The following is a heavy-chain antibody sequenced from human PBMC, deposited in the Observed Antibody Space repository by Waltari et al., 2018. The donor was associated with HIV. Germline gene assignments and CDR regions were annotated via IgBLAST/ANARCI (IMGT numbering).Heavy chain of an antibody. CDR3: ARGGSKPLDY. J-gene: IGHJ4*02. D-gene: IGHD4-4*01. Sequence: EVQLVESGGGSVQPGGCLRFSCAASGVTFSNTRMPRVRQAPGKGLVWVSRINSDGSSTSYADSVKGRFTISRDNAKNTVYLQMNSLRAEDTAVYYCARGGSKPLDYWGQGTLVTVSS. CDR2: INSDGSST. V-gene: IGHV3-74*01. CDR1: GVTFSNTR.